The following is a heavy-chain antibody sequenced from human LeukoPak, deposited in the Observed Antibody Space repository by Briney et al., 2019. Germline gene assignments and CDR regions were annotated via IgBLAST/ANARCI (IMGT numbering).Heavy chain of an antibody. CDR3: ASGTGPTPLYYFDY. D-gene: IGHD1-14*01. J-gene: IGHJ4*02. CDR1: GGSFSGYY. V-gene: IGHV4-34*01. Sequence: SETLSLTCAVYGGSFSGYYWSWIRQPPRKGLEWIGEINHSGSTNYNPSLKSRVTISVDTSKNQFSLKLSSVTAADTAVYYCASGTGPTPLYYFDYWGQGTLVTVSS. CDR2: INHSGST.